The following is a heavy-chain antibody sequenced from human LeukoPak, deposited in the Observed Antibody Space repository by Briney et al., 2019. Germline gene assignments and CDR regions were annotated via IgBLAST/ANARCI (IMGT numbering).Heavy chain of an antibody. J-gene: IGHJ4*02. CDR2: ISGSGGST. CDR3: AKDSGSFDY. CDR1: GFTFSSYA. V-gene: IGHV3-23*01. Sequence: GGSLRLSCAASGFTFSSYAMSWVRQAPGKGLEWVSAISGSGGSTYYADSVKGRFTISRDNSKNTLYLQMNNLGAEYTAVYYCAKDSGSFDYWGQGTLVTVSS.